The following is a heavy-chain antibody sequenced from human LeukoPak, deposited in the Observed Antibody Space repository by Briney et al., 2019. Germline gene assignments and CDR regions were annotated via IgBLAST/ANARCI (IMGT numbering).Heavy chain of an antibody. CDR1: VFTLSRYE. CDR2: ISSSGSTI. CDR3: ASPGYSSGWSRGY. D-gene: IGHD6-19*01. J-gene: IGHJ4*02. Sequence: GGSLRLSCAASVFTLSRYEIHWAPQAPGKGLEWVSYISSSGSTIYYADSVKRRFTISRDNAKNSLYLQMNSLRAEDTAVYYCASPGYSSGWSRGYWGQGTLVTVSS. V-gene: IGHV3-48*03.